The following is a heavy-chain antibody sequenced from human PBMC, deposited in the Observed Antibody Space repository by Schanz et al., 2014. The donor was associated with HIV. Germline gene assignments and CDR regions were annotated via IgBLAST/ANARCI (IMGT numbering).Heavy chain of an antibody. CDR1: GFTFNNYA. D-gene: IGHD3-22*01. CDR2: ISESGGRS. Sequence: EEHLLESGGDLIQPGGSLRLSCVASGFTFNNYAMTWVRQAPGKGLEWVSSISESGGRSYYADSVNGRFTISRDNSKNTLYLQMTTLRIDDTAVYYCAKPEYDSRGNSQSHFDYWGQGTLVTVSP. CDR3: AKPEYDSRGNSQSHFDY. V-gene: IGHV3-23*01. J-gene: IGHJ4*02.